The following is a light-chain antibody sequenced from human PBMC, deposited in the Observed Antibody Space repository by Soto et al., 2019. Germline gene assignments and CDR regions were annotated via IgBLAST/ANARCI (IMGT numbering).Light chain of an antibody. CDR1: QRISTW. V-gene: IGKV1-5*01. J-gene: IGKJ1*01. Sequence: DVQMTQSPSTLSASVGDRLTITCRASQRISTWLAWYQQKPGKAPTLLISDASTLESGVPSRFRGSVSGTEFTLTSSSLQPDDFATHYGHQYNTYPWTFGQGTKVEI. CDR3: HQYNTYPWT. CDR2: DAS.